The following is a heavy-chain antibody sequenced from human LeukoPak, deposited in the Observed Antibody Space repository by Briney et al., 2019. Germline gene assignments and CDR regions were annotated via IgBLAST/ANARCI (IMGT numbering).Heavy chain of an antibody. CDR2: IKQDGSEK. CDR3: ARDDCSRISCYHNWFDP. D-gene: IGHD2-2*01. Sequence: PGGSLRLSCAASGFTFSSYEMNWVRQAPGKGLEWVANIKQDGSEKYYVDSVKGRFTISRDNAKNSLYLQMNSLRAEDTAVYYCARDDCSRISCYHNWFDPWGQGTLVTVSS. J-gene: IGHJ5*02. V-gene: IGHV3-7*01. CDR1: GFTFSSYE.